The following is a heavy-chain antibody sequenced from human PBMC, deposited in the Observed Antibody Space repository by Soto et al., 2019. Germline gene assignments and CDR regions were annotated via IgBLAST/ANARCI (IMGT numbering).Heavy chain of an antibody. V-gene: IGHV3-48*03. Sequence: PGGSLSSSWAGWGLPLGTYALNWVRQAPGRGLGWIAHITTSGSDMNYADSVKGRFTISXXXSXXSXXLXXTXXRAXEPAIYYFGSERFFYNMTRQEHWGQGTQVTVSS. CDR2: ITTSGSDM. CDR1: GLPLGTYA. CDR3: GSERFFYNMTRQEH. D-gene: IGHD3-3*01. J-gene: IGHJ1*01.